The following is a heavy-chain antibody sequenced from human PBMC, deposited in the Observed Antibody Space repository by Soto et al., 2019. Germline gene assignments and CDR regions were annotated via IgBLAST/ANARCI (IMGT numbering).Heavy chain of an antibody. J-gene: IGHJ4*02. D-gene: IGHD6-19*01. CDR3: ARYYRGSGRYFFDY. V-gene: IGHV3-7*03. CDR2: INQDGGVT. CDR1: GFTFISSF. Sequence: GSLRLSCVASGFTFISSFMGWIRQAPWKGLEWVANINQDGGVTYYVDSVEGRFTISRDNTKDSLYLQMNSLRGEDTAIYYCARYYRGSGRYFFDYWGQGTLVTGSS.